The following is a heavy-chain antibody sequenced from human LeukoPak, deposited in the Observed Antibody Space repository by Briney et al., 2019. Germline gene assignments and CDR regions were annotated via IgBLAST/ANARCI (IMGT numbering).Heavy chain of an antibody. V-gene: IGHV4-59*01. CDR1: GGSISSYY. D-gene: IGHD4-23*01. CDR2: IYYSGST. J-gene: IGHJ5*02. CDR3: ARTVGNWFDP. Sequence: SETLSLTCTVSGGSISSYYWSWIRQPPGKGLEWIGYIYYSGSTNYNPSLKSRVTISVDTSKSQFSLKLSSVTAADTAVYYCARTVGNWFDPWGQGTLVTVSS.